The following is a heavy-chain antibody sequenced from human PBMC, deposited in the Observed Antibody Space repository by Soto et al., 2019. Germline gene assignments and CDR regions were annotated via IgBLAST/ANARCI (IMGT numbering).Heavy chain of an antibody. J-gene: IGHJ4*02. Sequence: EAQLVESGGGLVQPGGSLRLSCAASGFTVSSNYMSWVRRAPGKGLEWVAGIYSGGSTYYADSVKGRFTISRDNSKNTMDLQKNSRRAEDTAVEYCARDHGGSYGQDWGQGTLVTVSS. CDR1: GFTVSSNY. CDR2: IYSGGST. D-gene: IGHD3-16*01. V-gene: IGHV3-66*01. CDR3: ARDHGGSYGQD.